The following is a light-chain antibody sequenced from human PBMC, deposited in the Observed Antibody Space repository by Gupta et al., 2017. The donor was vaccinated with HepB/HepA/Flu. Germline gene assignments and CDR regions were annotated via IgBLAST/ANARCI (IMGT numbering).Light chain of an antibody. V-gene: IGLV2-8*01. CDR3: CSYAGSNHLI. Sequence: QSALTQPPSASGSPGQSVTISCTGTSSDVGAYNYVSWYQQHPGKAPKLMIYEVNKRPSGVPDRFSGSKSGNTASLTVSGLQADDEADYFCCSYAGSNHLIFGGGTKLTVL. CDR1: SSDVGAYNY. CDR2: EVN. J-gene: IGLJ2*01.